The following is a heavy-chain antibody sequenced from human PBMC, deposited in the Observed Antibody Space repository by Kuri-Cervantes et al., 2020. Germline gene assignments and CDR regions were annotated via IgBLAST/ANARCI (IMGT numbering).Heavy chain of an antibody. CDR2: IYYSGST. CDR1: GGSISSGDYY. V-gene: IGHV4-30-4*01. J-gene: IGHJ3*02. CDR3: AREDGYELDAFDI. D-gene: IGHD5-12*01. Sequence: SETLSLTCTVSGGSISSGDYYWSWIRQPPGKGLEWIGYIYYSGSTYYNPSLKSRVTISVDRSKNQFTLKPSSVTAADTAVYYCAREDGYELDAFDIWGQGTMVTVSS.